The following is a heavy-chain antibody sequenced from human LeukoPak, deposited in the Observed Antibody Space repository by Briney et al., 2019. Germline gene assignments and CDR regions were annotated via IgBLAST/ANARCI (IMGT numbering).Heavy chain of an antibody. CDR1: GFTFSSYA. J-gene: IGHJ6*02. D-gene: IGHD1-26*01. CDR3: AKGGVGATSYYGMDV. CDR2: ISGSGGST. V-gene: IGHV3-23*01. Sequence: GASLRLSCAASGFTFSSYAMSWVRQAPGKGLEWVSAISGSGGSTYYADSVKGRFTISRDSSKNTLYLQMNSLRAEDTAVYYCAKGGVGATSYYGMDVWGQGTTVTVSS.